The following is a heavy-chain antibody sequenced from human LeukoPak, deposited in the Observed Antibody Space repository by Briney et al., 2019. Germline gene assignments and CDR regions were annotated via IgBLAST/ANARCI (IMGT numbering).Heavy chain of an antibody. V-gene: IGHV3-30-3*01. CDR3: ARDIKTTWSGYPHYGMDV. Sequence: GGSLRLSCAASGFTFSSYAMHWVRQAPGKGLEWVAVISYDGSNKYYADSVKGRFTISRDNSKNTLYLQMNNLRAEDTAVYYCARDIKTTWSGYPHYGMDVWGQGTTVTVSS. CDR2: ISYDGSNK. J-gene: IGHJ6*02. D-gene: IGHD3-3*01. CDR1: GFTFSSYA.